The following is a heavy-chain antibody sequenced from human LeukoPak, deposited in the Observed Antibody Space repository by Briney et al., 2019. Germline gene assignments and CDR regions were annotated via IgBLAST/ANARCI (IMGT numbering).Heavy chain of an antibody. CDR2: MNPNSGNT. D-gene: IGHD3-22*01. J-gene: IGHJ3*02. CDR3: AEGYYDSSGQDAFDI. Sequence: GASVKVSCKASGYTFTSYDINWVRQATGQGLEWMGWMNPNSGNTGYAQKFQGRVTMTRNTSISTAYMELSSLRSEDTAVYYCAEGYYDSSGQDAFDIWGQGTMVTVSS. V-gene: IGHV1-8*01. CDR1: GYTFTSYD.